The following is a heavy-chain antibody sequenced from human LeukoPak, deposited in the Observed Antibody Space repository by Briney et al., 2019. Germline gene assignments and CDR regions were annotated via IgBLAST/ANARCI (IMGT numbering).Heavy chain of an antibody. Sequence: GGSLRLSCAASGFTFSSYAMHWVRQAPGKGLEWVAVISYDGSNKYYADSVKGRFTISRDNSKNTLYLQMNSLRAEDTAVYYCARDLYYDSSGYTGGYWGQGTLVTVSS. V-gene: IGHV3-30-3*01. CDR3: ARDLYYDSSGYTGGY. J-gene: IGHJ4*02. CDR1: GFTFSSYA. D-gene: IGHD3-22*01. CDR2: ISYDGSNK.